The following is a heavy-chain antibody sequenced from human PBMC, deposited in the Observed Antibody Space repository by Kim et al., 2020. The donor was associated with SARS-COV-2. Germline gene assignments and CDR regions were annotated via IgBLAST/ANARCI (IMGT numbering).Heavy chain of an antibody. CDR2: IWYDGSNK. CDR3: AKEVVGYYDFWSGYMWSRYFDY. D-gene: IGHD3-3*01. CDR1: GFTFSSYG. J-gene: IGHJ4*02. Sequence: GGSLRLSCAASGFTFSSYGMHWVRQTPGKGLEWVAVIWYDGSNKYYADSVKGRFTISRDNSKNTLYLQMNSLRAEDTAVYYCAKEVVGYYDFWSGYMWSRYFDYWGQGTLVTVSS. V-gene: IGHV3-33*06.